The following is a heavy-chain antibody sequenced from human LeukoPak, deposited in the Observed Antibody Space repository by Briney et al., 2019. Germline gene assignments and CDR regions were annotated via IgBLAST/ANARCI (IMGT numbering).Heavy chain of an antibody. CDR3: VREARAGNWFDP. CDR2: INPDSGGT. V-gene: IGHV1-2*02. Sequence: EASVKVSRKASGYTFTSYYIHWVRQPPAQGLEWMGWINPDSGGTNYAQQFQGRVTMTRDTSISTVYMDLSRLRSDDTAMYYCVREARAGNWFDPWGQGTLVIVSS. CDR1: GYTFTSYY. J-gene: IGHJ5*02.